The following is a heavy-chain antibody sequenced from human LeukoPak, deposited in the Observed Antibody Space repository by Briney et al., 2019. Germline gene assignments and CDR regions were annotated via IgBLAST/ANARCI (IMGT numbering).Heavy chain of an antibody. D-gene: IGHD5-18*01. CDR3: ASLDTAMAYFDY. CDR1: GFTFSSYA. J-gene: IGHJ4*02. CDR2: ISYDGSNK. V-gene: IGHV3-30*04. Sequence: GGSPRLSCAASGFTFSSYAMHWVRQAPGKGLEWVAVISYDGSNKYYADSVKGRFTISRDNSKNTLYLQMNSLRAEDTAVYYCASLDTAMAYFDYWGQGTLVTVSS.